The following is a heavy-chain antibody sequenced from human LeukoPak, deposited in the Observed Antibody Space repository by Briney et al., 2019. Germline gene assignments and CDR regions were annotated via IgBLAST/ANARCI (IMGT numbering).Heavy chain of an antibody. CDR1: GGSINCHY. Sequence: SETLSLTCSVSGGSINCHYWIWIRQPPGKGLEWIGYIYSSGSTNYNSSLKSRVTISEDRSKNQFSLRVRSVTAADTAVYYCARGPTIFGVDMYYFDYWGQGNLVTVSS. D-gene: IGHD3-3*01. CDR3: ARGPTIFGVDMYYFDY. CDR2: IYSSGST. J-gene: IGHJ4*02. V-gene: IGHV4-59*11.